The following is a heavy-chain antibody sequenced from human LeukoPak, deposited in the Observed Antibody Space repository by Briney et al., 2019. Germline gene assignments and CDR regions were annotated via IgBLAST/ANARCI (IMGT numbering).Heavy chain of an antibody. CDR3: ARDRWGYSYGGD. V-gene: IGHV3-7*01. J-gene: IGHJ4*02. D-gene: IGHD5-18*01. CDR1: GFTVSSNY. Sequence: PGGSLRLSCAASGFTVSSNYMAWVRQAPGKGLEWVANIKEDGSKRYYVDSVKGRFTISRDNAKKLVYLQMNSLRAEDTAVYYCARDRWGYSYGGDWGQGTLVTVSS. CDR2: IKEDGSKR.